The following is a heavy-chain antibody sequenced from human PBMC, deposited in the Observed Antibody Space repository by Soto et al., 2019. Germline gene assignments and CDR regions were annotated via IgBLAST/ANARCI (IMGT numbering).Heavy chain of an antibody. CDR1: GYTYTSYD. D-gene: IGHD1-1*01. V-gene: IGHV1-8*01. J-gene: IGHJ4*02. CDR3: ARERSGTPDY. Sequence: QAQLVQYGAEVKKPGASVKDTCKASGYTYTSYDINWVRQATGQGLEWMGWMNPNSGNTGYAQKFQGRVTMIRNTSISTAYMELSSLRSEDTAVYYCARERSGTPDYWGQGTLVTVSS. CDR2: MNPNSGNT.